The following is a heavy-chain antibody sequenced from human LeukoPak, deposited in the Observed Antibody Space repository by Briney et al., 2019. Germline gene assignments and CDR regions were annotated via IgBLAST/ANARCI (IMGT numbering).Heavy chain of an antibody. CDR1: GFTFSSYA. Sequence: GGSLRLSCVASGFTFSSYAMNWVRQAPGKGLEWVANINQAGSEKYYVDSVKGRFTISRDNAKNSLYLQINSLRAEDTAVYYCVRESWYFDLWGRGTLVTVSS. V-gene: IGHV3-7*03. CDR2: INQAGSEK. CDR3: VRESWYFDL. J-gene: IGHJ2*01.